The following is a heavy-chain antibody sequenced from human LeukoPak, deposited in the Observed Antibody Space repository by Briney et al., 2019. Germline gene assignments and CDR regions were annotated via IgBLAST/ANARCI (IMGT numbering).Heavy chain of an antibody. CDR2: IKQDGSEK. CDR3: ARDPGGEVVPAAAPDY. V-gene: IGHV3-7*01. D-gene: IGHD2-2*01. J-gene: IGHJ4*02. CDR1: GFTFSSYW. Sequence: GGSLRLSCAASGFTFSSYWMSWVRQAPGKGLEWVANIKQDGSEKYYVDSVKGRFTISRDNAKNSLYPQMNSLRAEDTAVYYCARDPGGEVVPAAAPDYWGQGTLVTVSS.